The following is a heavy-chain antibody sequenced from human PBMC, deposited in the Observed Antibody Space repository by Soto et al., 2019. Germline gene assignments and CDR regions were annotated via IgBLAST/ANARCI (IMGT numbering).Heavy chain of an antibody. D-gene: IGHD4-17*01. J-gene: IGHJ5*02. Sequence: QVQLVQSGAEVKKPGASVKVSCKASGYIFTNYDINWVRQATGQGLEYLGWINPDSGNTGYVQKFQGRVTMTRNTSINTAYMELNSLRSEDTDVYYCASDIKYGDYSGWFDTWGQGTLVTVSS. CDR1: GYIFTNYD. CDR3: ASDIKYGDYSGWFDT. V-gene: IGHV1-8*01. CDR2: INPDSGNT.